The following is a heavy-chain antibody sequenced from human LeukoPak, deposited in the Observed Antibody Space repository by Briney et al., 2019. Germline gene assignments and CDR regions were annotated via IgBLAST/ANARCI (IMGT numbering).Heavy chain of an antibody. CDR2: ISGSGGST. V-gene: IGHV3-23*01. CDR3: AKPGIAAAPTGDFDY. J-gene: IGHJ4*02. CDR1: GFTFSSYA. D-gene: IGHD6-13*01. Sequence: GGALRLSCAASGFTFSSYAMSWVRQAPGKGLEWVSAISGSGGSTYYADSVKGRFTISGDNSKNTLYLQMNSLRAEDTAVYYCAKPGIAAAPTGDFDYWGQGTLVTVSS.